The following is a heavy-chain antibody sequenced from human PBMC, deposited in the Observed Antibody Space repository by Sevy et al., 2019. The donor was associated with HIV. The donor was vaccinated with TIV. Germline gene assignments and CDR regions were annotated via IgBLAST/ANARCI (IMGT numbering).Heavy chain of an antibody. CDR2: ISGSARST. CDR1: GFTFTSYA. CDR3: AKDGHYYDSSGDYLNYFDY. J-gene: IGHJ4*02. Sequence: GGSLRLSCAASGFTFTSYAMSWVRQAPGKELEWVSAISGSARSTYYADSVKGRFTISRDNSKNTLYLLINSRRAEDTAIYYCAKDGHYYDSSGDYLNYFDYWGQGTLVTVSS. D-gene: IGHD3-22*01. V-gene: IGHV3-23*01.